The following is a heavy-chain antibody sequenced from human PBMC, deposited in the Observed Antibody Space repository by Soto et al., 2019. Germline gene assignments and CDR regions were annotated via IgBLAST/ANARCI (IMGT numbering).Heavy chain of an antibody. Sequence: PSETLSPTCTDSGGSIRISDWSWIRPHPGKGLEWIGYIHYSATTQYQNSLNSRVTISPDTSQNQFSLKLSPVIAADTALHYYARDVFMPHKWCDTWGQATMVTVSA. D-gene: IGHD2-2*01. CDR2: IHYSATT. CDR3: ARDVFMPHKWCDT. CDR1: GGSIRISD. J-gene: IGHJ5*02. V-gene: IGHV4-59*01.